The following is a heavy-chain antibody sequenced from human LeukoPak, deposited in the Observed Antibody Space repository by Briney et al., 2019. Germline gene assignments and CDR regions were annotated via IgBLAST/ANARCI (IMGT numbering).Heavy chain of an antibody. CDR1: GDSVSSNSAA. CDR3: AWSFEATTLGGYSYGSHDAFDI. J-gene: IGHJ3*02. V-gene: IGHV6-1*01. D-gene: IGHD5-18*01. Sequence: SQTLSLTCAISGDSVSSNSAAWNWIRQSPSRGLEWLGRTYYRSKWYNDYAVSVKSRITINPDTSKNQFSLQLNSVTPEDTAVYYCAWSFEATTLGGYSYGSHDAFDIWGQGTMVTVSS. CDR2: TYYRSKWYN.